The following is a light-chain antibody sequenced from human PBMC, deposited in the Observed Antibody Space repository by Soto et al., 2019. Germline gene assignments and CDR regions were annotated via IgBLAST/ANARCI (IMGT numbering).Light chain of an antibody. J-gene: IGKJ5*01. V-gene: IGKV3-15*01. CDR3: HQYNNWPRT. CDR1: QSVGNN. CDR2: GAS. Sequence: EVGRTQSPATLSVAPGGTAPLSSRASQSVGNNLAWNQQKPGQAPRLLIYGASTRATGIPARFSGSGSGTEFTLTISSLQSEDFAVYFCHQYNNWPRTFGQGTRLAI.